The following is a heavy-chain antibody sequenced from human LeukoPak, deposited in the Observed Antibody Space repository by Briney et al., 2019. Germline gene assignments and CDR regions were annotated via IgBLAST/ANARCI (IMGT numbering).Heavy chain of an antibody. D-gene: IGHD3-22*01. CDR2: IIPIFVTA. CDR1: GGTFSSYS. J-gene: IGHJ4*02. V-gene: IGHV1-69*13. CDR3: ARDSHYYDSSGSVFDY. Sequence: PSVKLSCKASGGTFSSYSLSWAPQSSGQGLEWRRGIIPIFVTANYAQKFHGRVTITADESTSTAYMELSSLRSEDTAVYYCARDSHYYDSSGSVFDYWGQGTLVTVSS.